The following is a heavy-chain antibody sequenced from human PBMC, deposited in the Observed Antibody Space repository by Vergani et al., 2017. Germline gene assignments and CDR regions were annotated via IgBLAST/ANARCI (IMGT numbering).Heavy chain of an antibody. Sequence: QVQLQESGPGLVKPSQTLSLTCTVSGGSISSGAYYWICIRQPPGKGLEWIGYIYYSGSTYYNPSLKSRVTISVDTSKNQFSLKLSSVTAADTAVYYCDRALQDSSGYYYVPYYFDYWGQGTLVTVSS. J-gene: IGHJ4*02. CDR1: GGSISSGAYY. CDR3: DRALQDSSGYYYVPYYFDY. D-gene: IGHD3-22*01. CDR2: IYYSGST. V-gene: IGHV4-30-4*01.